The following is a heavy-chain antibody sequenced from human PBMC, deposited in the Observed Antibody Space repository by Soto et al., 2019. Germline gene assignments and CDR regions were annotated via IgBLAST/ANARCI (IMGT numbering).Heavy chain of an antibody. J-gene: IGHJ4*02. V-gene: IGHV4-39*01. Sequence: SETLSLTCTVSGGSISSSSYYWDWIRQPPGKGLEWIGSIYYSGSTYYNPSLKSRVTISVDTSQNQFSLKLSSVTAADTAVYYCARRGRSGYRLIDYWGQGTLVTFSS. CDR1: GGSISSSSYY. D-gene: IGHD3-22*01. CDR3: ARRGRSGYRLIDY. CDR2: IYYSGST.